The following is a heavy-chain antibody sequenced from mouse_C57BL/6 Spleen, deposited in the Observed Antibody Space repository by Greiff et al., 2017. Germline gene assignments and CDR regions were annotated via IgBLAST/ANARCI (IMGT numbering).Heavy chain of an antibody. CDR2: INPNNGGT. V-gene: IGHV1-26*01. Sequence: EVQLQQSGPELVKPGASVTISCKASGYTFTDYYMNWVKQSPGKSLEWIGDINPNNGGTSYNQKFKGKATLTVDTSSSTAYMELRSLTSEDSAVYYGARTDITTGVATHWYFDVWGTGTTVTVSA. J-gene: IGHJ1*03. D-gene: IGHD1-1*01. CDR3: ARTDITTGVATHWYFDV. CDR1: GYTFTDYY.